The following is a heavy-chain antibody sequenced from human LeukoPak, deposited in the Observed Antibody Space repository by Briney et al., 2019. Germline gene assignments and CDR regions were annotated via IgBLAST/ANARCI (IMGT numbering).Heavy chain of an antibody. D-gene: IGHD2-15*01. CDR1: GGSIRSYY. CDR2: IYYSGST. V-gene: IGHV4-59*01. J-gene: IGHJ4*02. CDR3: ASVAPTNCSGGSCYPYYFDY. Sequence: PSETLSLTCTVSGGSIRSYYWSWIRQPPGKGLEWIGDIYYSGSTNYNPSLKSRVTISVDTSKNQFSLKLSSVTAADTAVYYCASVAPTNCSGGSCYPYYFDYWGQGTLVTVSS.